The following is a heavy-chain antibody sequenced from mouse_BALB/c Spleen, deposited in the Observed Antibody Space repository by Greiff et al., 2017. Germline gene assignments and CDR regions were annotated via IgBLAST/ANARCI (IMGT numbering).Heavy chain of an antibody. V-gene: IGHV5-6*01. J-gene: IGHJ4*01. CDR3: ARPGSSLADYYAMDY. D-gene: IGHD1-1*01. Sequence: EVQLVESGGDLVQPGGSLKLSCAASGFTFSSYGMSWVRQTPDKRLEWVATISSGGSYTYYPDSVKGRFTISRDNAKNTLYLQMSSLKSEDTAMYYCARPGSSLADYYAMDYWGQGTSVTVSS. CDR2: ISSGGSYT. CDR1: GFTFSSYG.